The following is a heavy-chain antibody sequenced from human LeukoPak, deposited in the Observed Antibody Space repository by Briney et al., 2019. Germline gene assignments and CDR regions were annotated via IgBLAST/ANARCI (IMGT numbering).Heavy chain of an antibody. Sequence: GGSLRLSCAASGFTFSSYAMHWVRQAPGKGLEWVAVISYDGSNKYYADSVKGRFTISRDNSKNTLYLQMNSLRAEDTAVYYCAKDRNGDYRPPYYYYYGMDVWGQGTTVTVSS. J-gene: IGHJ6*02. CDR3: AKDRNGDYRPPYYYYYGMDV. D-gene: IGHD4-17*01. CDR2: ISYDGSNK. V-gene: IGHV3-30*04. CDR1: GFTFSSYA.